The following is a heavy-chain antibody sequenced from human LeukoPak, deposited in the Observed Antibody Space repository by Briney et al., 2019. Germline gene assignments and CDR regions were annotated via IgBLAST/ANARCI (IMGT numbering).Heavy chain of an antibody. D-gene: IGHD3-10*01. V-gene: IGHV1-18*01. CDR1: GYTFTSYG. J-gene: IGHJ6*02. CDR3: ARCYYGSGSYEVYYYGMDV. Sequence: ASVKVSCKASGYTFTSYGISWVRQAPGQGLEWMGWISAYNGNTSYAQKLQGRVTMTTDTSTSTAYMELRSLRSDDTAVYYCARCYYGSGSYEVYYYGMDVWGQGTTVTVSS. CDR2: ISAYNGNT.